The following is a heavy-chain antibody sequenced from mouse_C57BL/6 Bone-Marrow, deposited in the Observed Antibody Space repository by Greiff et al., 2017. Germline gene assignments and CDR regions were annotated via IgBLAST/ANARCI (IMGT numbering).Heavy chain of an antibody. CDR2: LYPGDGDT. CDR1: GYAFSSSW. Sequence: QVQLQQSGPELVKPGASVKISCKASGYAFSSSWMNWLKQRPGQGLAWIGRLYPGDGDTNYNGKFKGKATLTADKSSSTAYMQLSSLTSEDSAVYFCALYRNAWIAYWGQGTLVTVSA. J-gene: IGHJ3*01. D-gene: IGHD2-1*01. V-gene: IGHV1-82*01. CDR3: ALYRNAWIAY.